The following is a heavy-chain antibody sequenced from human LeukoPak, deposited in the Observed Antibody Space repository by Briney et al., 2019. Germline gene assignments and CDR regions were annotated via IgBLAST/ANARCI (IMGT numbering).Heavy chain of an antibody. J-gene: IGHJ4*02. Sequence: GESLKISCKSSGYSLTSYWIGWVRQMPGKGLEWMGIIYPGDSDTTYSPSFQGQVTISADKSIRTAYLQWSSLKASDTAMYYCARLAYYDSSGYLFDYWGQGTLVTVSS. V-gene: IGHV5-51*01. D-gene: IGHD3-22*01. CDR3: ARLAYYDSSGYLFDY. CDR1: GYSLTSYW. CDR2: IYPGDSDT.